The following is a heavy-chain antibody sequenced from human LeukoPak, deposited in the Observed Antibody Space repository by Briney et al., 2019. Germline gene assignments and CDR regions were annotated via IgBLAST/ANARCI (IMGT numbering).Heavy chain of an antibody. CDR3: ARDCIGCHGFDY. CDR1: GYTFTNYG. Sequence: ASVKVSCKTSGYTFTNYGLGWVRQAPGQGLEWMGWISANNDNTNYAQKFQGRVPMTSDTSTTTAYMELRSLISDDTAVYYCARDCIGCHGFDYWGQGTQVTVSS. V-gene: IGHV1-18*01. CDR2: ISANNDNT. J-gene: IGHJ4*02. D-gene: IGHD2-15*01.